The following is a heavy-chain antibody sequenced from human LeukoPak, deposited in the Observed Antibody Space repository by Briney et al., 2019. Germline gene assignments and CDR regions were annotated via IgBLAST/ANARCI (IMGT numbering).Heavy chain of an antibody. CDR2: LSDGGSRT. D-gene: IGHD7-27*01. J-gene: IGHJ4*02. CDR1: GFSFSSYA. CDR3: AKVQLGIGVDY. V-gene: IGHV3-23*01. Sequence: GGSLRLSCAASGFSFSSYAVSWVRQAPGRGLEWVSGLSDGGSRTYYADSVKGRFTISRDVSKNTLYLQMNSLRAEDTAVYYCAKVQLGIGVDYWGQGTLVTVSS.